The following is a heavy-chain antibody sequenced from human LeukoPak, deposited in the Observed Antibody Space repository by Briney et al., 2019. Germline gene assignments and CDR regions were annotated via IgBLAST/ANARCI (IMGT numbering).Heavy chain of an antibody. V-gene: IGHV1-69*01. J-gene: IGHJ4*02. CDR2: IIPIFGTA. CDR3: ARVSGSGSYNYFDY. Sequence: GIIPIFGTANYAQKFQGRVTITADESTSTAYMELSSLRSEDTAVYYCARVSGSGSYNYFDYWGQGTLVTVSS. D-gene: IGHD3-10*01.